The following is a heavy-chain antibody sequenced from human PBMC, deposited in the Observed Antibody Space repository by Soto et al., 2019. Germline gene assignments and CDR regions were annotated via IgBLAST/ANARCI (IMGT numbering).Heavy chain of an antibody. D-gene: IGHD4-17*01. Sequence: PGGSLRLSCAASGFSVSSNSMSWVRQAPGKGLEWVSVIHSDVTTYYADSVKGRFIISRDNSKDTLYLQMNRLRAEDTVVYYCAKGNFYGNHLFDLCGPGTLVSVSS. J-gene: IGHJ4*02. CDR3: AKGNFYGNHLFDL. V-gene: IGHV3-53*01. CDR2: IHSDVTT. CDR1: GFSVSSNS.